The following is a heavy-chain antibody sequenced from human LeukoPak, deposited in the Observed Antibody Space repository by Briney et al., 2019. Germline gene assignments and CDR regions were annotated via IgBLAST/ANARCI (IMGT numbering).Heavy chain of an antibody. CDR2: ISAYNGNT. V-gene: IGHV1-18*01. CDR1: GYTFTSYG. CDR3: ARDRDIAAAGNYFDY. J-gene: IGHJ4*02. D-gene: IGHD6-13*01. Sequence: ASVKVSCKASGYTFTSYGISWVRQAPGQGLEWMGWISAYNGNTNYAQKLQGRVTMTTDTSTSTAYMELRSLGSDDTAVYYCARDRDIAAAGNYFDYWGQGTLVTVSS.